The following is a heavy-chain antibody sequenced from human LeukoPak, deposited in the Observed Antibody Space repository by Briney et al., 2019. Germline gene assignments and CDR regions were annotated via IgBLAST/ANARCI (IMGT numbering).Heavy chain of an antibody. CDR1: GFTFSSYG. CDR3: ARDPGYCSGGSCPVDY. D-gene: IGHD2-15*01. Sequence: GGSLRLSCAASGFTFSSYGMHWVRQAPGKGLEWVAVIWYDGSNKYYADSVKGRFTISRDNSKNTLYLQMNSLRAEDTAVYYCARDPGYCSGGSCPVDYWGQGTLVTVSS. J-gene: IGHJ4*02. CDR2: IWYDGSNK. V-gene: IGHV3-33*01.